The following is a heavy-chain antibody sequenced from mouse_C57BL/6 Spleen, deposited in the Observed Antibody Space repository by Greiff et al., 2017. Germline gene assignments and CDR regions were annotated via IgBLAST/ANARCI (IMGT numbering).Heavy chain of an antibody. CDR3: TMVTSY. J-gene: IGHJ2*01. V-gene: IGHV1-15*01. Sequence: VQLQQSGAELVRPGASVTLSCKASGYTFTDYEMHWVKQTPVHGLEWIGAIDPETGGTAYNQKFKGQAILTADKSSSTAYMELRSLTSEDSAVYYCTMVTSYWGQGTTLTVSS. CDR1: GYTFTDYE. D-gene: IGHD2-2*01. CDR2: IDPETGGT.